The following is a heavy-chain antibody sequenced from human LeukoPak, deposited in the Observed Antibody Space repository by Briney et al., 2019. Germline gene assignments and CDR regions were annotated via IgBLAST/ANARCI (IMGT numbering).Heavy chain of an antibody. D-gene: IGHD2-2*01. CDR3: AVDQLLTAPYNWFDP. Sequence: PGGSLRLSCAASGFTFSSYWMSWVRQAPGKGLEWVANIKQDGSEKYYVDSVKGRFTISRDNAKNSLYLQMNSLRAEDTAVYYCAVDQLLTAPYNWFDPWGQGTLVTVSS. J-gene: IGHJ5*02. CDR1: GFTFSSYW. V-gene: IGHV3-7*01. CDR2: IKQDGSEK.